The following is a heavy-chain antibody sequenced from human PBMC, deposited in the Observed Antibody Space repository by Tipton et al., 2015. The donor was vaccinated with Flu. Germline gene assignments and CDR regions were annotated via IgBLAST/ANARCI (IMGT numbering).Heavy chain of an antibody. Sequence: TLSLTCTVSGGSISSYTYYWGWFRQSPGTGLEWIGSIYYSGTTYYNPSIKSRVTMSIDTSKNQFSLKVTSVTAADTAVYYCAKEGSYNILTNYYNKGVDPWGQGRLVFVS. J-gene: IGHJ5*02. CDR2: IYYSGTT. V-gene: IGHV4-39*07. CDR1: GGSISSYTYY. D-gene: IGHD3-9*01. CDR3: AKEGSYNILTNYYNKGVDP.